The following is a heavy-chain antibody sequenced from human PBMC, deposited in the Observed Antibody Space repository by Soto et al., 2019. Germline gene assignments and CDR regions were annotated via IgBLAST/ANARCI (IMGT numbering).Heavy chain of an antibody. CDR1: GGTFSSYA. V-gene: IGHV1-69*13. CDR3: ARGVDYYDSRYAFDI. D-gene: IGHD3-22*01. J-gene: IGHJ3*02. Sequence: SVKVSCKASGGTFSSYAISWVRQAPGQGLEWMGGIIPIFGAANYAQKFQGRVTITADESTSTAYMELSSLRSEDTAVYYCARGVDYYDSRYAFDIWGQGTMVTVSS. CDR2: IIPIFGAA.